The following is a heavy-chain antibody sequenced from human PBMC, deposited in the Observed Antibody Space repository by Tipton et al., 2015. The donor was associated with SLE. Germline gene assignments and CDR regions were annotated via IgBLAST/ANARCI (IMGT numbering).Heavy chain of an antibody. J-gene: IGHJ2*01. Sequence: SLRLSCAASGFSFNKYALHWVRLAPGKGLEWLAVIWHDGSKTAYADSVKGRFTISRDNSKSTVYLQMSSLRAEDTAIYYCARDQVNWYFDLWGRGTLLTVPS. CDR2: IWHDGSKT. V-gene: IGHV3-33*01. CDR1: GFSFNKYA. CDR3: ARDQVNWYFDL.